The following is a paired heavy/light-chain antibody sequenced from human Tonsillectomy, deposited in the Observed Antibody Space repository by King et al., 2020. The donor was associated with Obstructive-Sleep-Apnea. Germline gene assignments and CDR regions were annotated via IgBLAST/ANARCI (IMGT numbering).Light chain of an antibody. J-gene: IGLJ1*01. CDR1: SSDVGGYNY. Sequence: QSALTQPASVSGSPGQSITISCTGTSSDVGGYNYVSWYQQHPGKAPKLMIYDVSNRPSGVSNRFSGSKSGNTASLTISGLQAEDEADYYCSSYTSSSTPYVFGIGTKVTVL. CDR3: SSYTSSSTPYV. CDR2: DVS. V-gene: IGLV2-14*01.
Heavy chain of an antibody. Sequence: QVQLVESGGGVVQPGRSLRLSCAASGFTFGNYGIHWVRQAPGKGLEWVAAISFDGTNKYYGDSVKGRFTTSRDNSKNTLYLQMNSLRAEDTAVYYCAKDDPRVDVLWFGELFRGMDVWGQGTTVTVSS. CDR1: GFTFGNYG. CDR2: ISFDGTNK. J-gene: IGHJ6*02. D-gene: IGHD3-10*01. CDR3: AKDDPRVDVLWFGELFRGMDV. V-gene: IGHV3-30*18.